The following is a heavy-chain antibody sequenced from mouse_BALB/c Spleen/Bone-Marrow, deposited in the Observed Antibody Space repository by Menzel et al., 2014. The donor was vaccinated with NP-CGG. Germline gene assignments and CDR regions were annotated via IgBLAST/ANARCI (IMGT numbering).Heavy chain of an antibody. CDR2: IYPSDSYS. Sequence: SGAELVRPGASVKVSCEASGYTFTNYWINWVRQRPGQGLEWIGNIYPSDSYSNYNQKFKDKATLTVDKSSSTAYMQLSSPTSEDSAVYYCTRRDRYDYYGVDYWGQGTSVTVSS. CDR1: GYTFTNYW. CDR3: TRRDRYDYYGVDY. D-gene: IGHD2-14*01. J-gene: IGHJ4*01. V-gene: IGHV1-69*02.